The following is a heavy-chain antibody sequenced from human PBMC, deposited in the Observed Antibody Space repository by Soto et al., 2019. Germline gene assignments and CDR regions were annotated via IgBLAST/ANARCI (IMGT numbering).Heavy chain of an antibody. CDR2: IYYSGST. CDR3: ARDDGGAAAGTLNWYFDL. D-gene: IGHD6-13*01. Sequence: SETLSLTCTVSGGSISSGDYYWSWIRQPPGKGLEWIGYIYYSGSTYYNPSLKSRVTISVDTSKNQFSLKLSSVTAADTAVYYCARDDGGAAAGTLNWYFDLWGRGTLVTVSS. CDR1: GGSISSGDYY. J-gene: IGHJ2*01. V-gene: IGHV4-30-4*01.